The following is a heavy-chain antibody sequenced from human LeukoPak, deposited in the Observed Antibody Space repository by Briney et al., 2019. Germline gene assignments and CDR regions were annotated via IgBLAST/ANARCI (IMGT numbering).Heavy chain of an antibody. V-gene: IGHV1-24*01. CDR2: FDPEDGET. J-gene: IGHJ4*02. Sequence: ASVKVSCKVSGYTLTELSMHWVRQAPGKGLEWMGGFDPEDGETIYAQKFQSRVTMTEDTSTDTAYMEPSSLRSEDTAVYYCATIPGDCSSTSCYLWDYWGQGTLVTVSS. CDR1: GYTLTELS. D-gene: IGHD2-2*01. CDR3: ATIPGDCSSTSCYLWDY.